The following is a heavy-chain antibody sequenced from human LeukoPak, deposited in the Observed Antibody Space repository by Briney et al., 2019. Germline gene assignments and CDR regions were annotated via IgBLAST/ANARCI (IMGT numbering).Heavy chain of an antibody. J-gene: IGHJ4*02. CDR3: AKFGAGTFDY. Sequence: GGSLRLSCAASRFTFSSYGMHWVRQAPGKGLEWVAVISYDGSNKYYADSVKGRFTISRDNSKNTLYLQMNSLRAEDTAVYYCAKFGAGTFDYWGQGTLVTVSS. V-gene: IGHV3-30*18. CDR2: ISYDGSNK. CDR1: RFTFSSYG. D-gene: IGHD3-10*01.